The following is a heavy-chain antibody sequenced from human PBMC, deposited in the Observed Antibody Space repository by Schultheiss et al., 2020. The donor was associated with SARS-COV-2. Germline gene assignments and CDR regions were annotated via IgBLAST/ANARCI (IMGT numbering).Heavy chain of an antibody. J-gene: IGHJ5*02. D-gene: IGHD2-2*03. Sequence: SETLSLTCTVSGGSISSYYWSWIRQPAGKGLEWIGRIYTSGSTNYNPSLKSLVTISVDTSKNQFSLKLSSVTAADTAVYYCARGAMDIVVVPAALWFDPWGQGTLVTVSS. V-gene: IGHV4-4*07. CDR3: ARGAMDIVVVPAALWFDP. CDR1: GGSISSYY. CDR2: IYTSGST.